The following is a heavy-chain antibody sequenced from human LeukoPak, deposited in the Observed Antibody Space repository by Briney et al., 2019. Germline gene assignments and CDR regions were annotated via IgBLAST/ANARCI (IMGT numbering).Heavy chain of an antibody. CDR3: ARGGRRGRFDP. J-gene: IGHJ5*02. CDR2: INHSGST. CDR1: GGSFSGYY. V-gene: IGHV4-34*01. D-gene: IGHD2-15*01. Sequence: SETLSLTCAVYGGSFSGYYWSWLRQPPGKGLEWIGEINHSGSTNYNPSLKSRVTISVDASKNQFSVKLSSVTAAGTAVYYCARGGRRGRFDPWGQGTLVAVSS.